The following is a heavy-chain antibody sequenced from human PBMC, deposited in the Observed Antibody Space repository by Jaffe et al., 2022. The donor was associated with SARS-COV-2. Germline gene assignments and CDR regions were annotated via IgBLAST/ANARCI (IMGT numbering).Heavy chain of an antibody. CDR1: GLSFSTYS. Sequence: EVQLVESGGGLVQPGGSLRLSCAASGLSFSTYSLNWVRQAPGKGLEWLSYISGSAGTIYYADSVKGRFTISRDNAKNSLDLQMNSLRAEDTAVYYCARLDSFDQWGQGTLVTVS. CDR3: ARLDSFDQ. CDR2: ISGSAGTI. V-gene: IGHV3-48*01. J-gene: IGHJ4*02.